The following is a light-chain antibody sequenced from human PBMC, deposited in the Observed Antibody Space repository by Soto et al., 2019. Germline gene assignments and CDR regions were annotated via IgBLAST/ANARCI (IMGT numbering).Light chain of an antibody. Sequence: QTVVTQEPSLTVSPGGTVTLTCASSTGAVTSGNYPSWFQQKPGQTPRTLIYTTNKKHSWTPARFSGSLLGDKAALTLSGAQPEDEAEDYCLLYYGGAQLVFGGGTKVTVL. CDR3: LLYYGGAQLV. CDR1: TGAVTSGNY. V-gene: IGLV7-43*01. J-gene: IGLJ3*02. CDR2: TTN.